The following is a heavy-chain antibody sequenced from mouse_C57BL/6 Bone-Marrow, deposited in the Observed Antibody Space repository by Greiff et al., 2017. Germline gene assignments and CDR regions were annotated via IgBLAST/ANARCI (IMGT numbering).Heavy chain of an antibody. CDR1: GFTFTDYY. Sequence: EVHLVESGGGLVQPGGSLSLSCAASGFTFTDYYMSWVRQPPGKALEWLGFIRNKANGYTTEYSASVKGRFTISRDNSQSTLYLQMNALRAEDSATYYCARGKRYFDVWGTGTTVTVSS. J-gene: IGHJ1*03. V-gene: IGHV7-3*01. CDR2: IRNKANGYTT. CDR3: ARGKRYFDV.